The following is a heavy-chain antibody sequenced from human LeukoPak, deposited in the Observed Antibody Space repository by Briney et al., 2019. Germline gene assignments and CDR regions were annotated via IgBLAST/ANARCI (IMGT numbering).Heavy chain of an antibody. J-gene: IGHJ4*02. Sequence: KTSETLSLTCTVSGGSISSYYWSWIRQPAGKGLEWIGRIYTSGSTNYNPSLKSRVTMSLDTSKNQFSLKLTSATAADTAVYYCAREESAKVGTMIYWGQGTLVTVSS. CDR2: IYTSGST. V-gene: IGHV4-4*07. D-gene: IGHD1-7*01. CDR3: AREESAKVGTMIY. CDR1: GGSISSYY.